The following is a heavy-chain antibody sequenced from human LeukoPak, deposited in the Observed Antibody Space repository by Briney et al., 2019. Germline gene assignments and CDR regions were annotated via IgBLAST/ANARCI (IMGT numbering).Heavy chain of an antibody. J-gene: IGHJ4*02. CDR2: IYSSGST. Sequence: PSETLSLTCTVSDGSISNYYWSWIRQPAGKGLEWIGRIYSSGSTNFNPSLKSRVTMSVDMSRNQFSLTLSSVTAADTAVYYCARRELATDAFDYWGQGTLVTVSS. CDR3: ARRELATDAFDY. CDR1: DGSISNYY. V-gene: IGHV4-4*07. D-gene: IGHD3-3*02.